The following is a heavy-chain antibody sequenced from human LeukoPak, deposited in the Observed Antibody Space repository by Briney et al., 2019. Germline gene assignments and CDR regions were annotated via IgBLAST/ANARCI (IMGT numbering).Heavy chain of an antibody. V-gene: IGHV1-18*01. CDR3: ARDRVMTTMGQPDY. Sequence: VASVKVSCKASGYTFTIYGISWVRQAPGQGLEWMGWISAYNGNTNYAQKLQVRVTMTTDTSTSTAYMELRSLRSDDTAVYYCARDRVMTTMGQPDYWGQGTLVTVSS. D-gene: IGHD3-10*01. CDR2: ISAYNGNT. J-gene: IGHJ4*02. CDR1: GYTFTIYG.